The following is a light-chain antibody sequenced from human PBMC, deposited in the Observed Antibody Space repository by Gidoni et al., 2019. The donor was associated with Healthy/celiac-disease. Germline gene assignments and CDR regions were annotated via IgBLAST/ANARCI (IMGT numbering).Light chain of an antibody. CDR2: DAS. J-gene: IGKJ5*01. CDR3: QQRSNWPLT. V-gene: IGKV3-11*01. Sequence: EIVFTQSPATLSLSPGERATLSGRASQSSSSYLAGYQQKPGQAPRLLIYDASNRATGIPARFSGSGSGTDFTLTISSLEPEDFAVYYCQQRSNWPLTFGQGTRLEIK. CDR1: QSSSSY.